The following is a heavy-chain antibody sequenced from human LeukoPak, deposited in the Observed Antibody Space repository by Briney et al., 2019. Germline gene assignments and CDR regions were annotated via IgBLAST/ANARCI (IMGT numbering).Heavy chain of an antibody. Sequence: SSETLSLTCSVSVDSISTYYWSWVRKPPGKGLEWIGHIFNGGSTNYSPSLESRVTISVDTSQNQFSLKLSSVTAADTAVYFCARPGFGRDYYGMDVWGQGTTVTVSS. V-gene: IGHV4-59*01. CDR2: IFNGGST. CDR1: VDSISTYY. D-gene: IGHD3-16*01. CDR3: ARPGFGRDYYGMDV. J-gene: IGHJ6*02.